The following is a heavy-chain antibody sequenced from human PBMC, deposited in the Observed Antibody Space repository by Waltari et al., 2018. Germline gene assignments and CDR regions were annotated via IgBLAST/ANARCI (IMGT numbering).Heavy chain of an antibody. V-gene: IGHV3-53*01. Sequence: EVQLVESGGGLIQPGGSLRLSCAASGFTVSGHYISWVRQAPGKGLEWVSVITSGGDTHYAYTVKGRFTISRDSSKNTMYLQMNTLRAEDTALYYCTRDVTGYYYFDLWGRGTLVTVSS. CDR3: TRDVTGYYYFDL. CDR2: ITSGGDT. J-gene: IGHJ2*01. CDR1: GFTVSGHY.